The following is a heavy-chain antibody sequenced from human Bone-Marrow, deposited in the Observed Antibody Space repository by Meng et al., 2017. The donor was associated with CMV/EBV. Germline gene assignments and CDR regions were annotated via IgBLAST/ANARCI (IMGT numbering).Heavy chain of an antibody. CDR3: AKDLGSSSFDAFDI. D-gene: IGHD6-13*01. J-gene: IGHJ3*02. Sequence: GESLKISCVASGFTFGNFNMNWVRQAPGKGLEWVSAIHYNGRDINYAGSIKGRFTVSRDNAKNSLYLQMNSLRAEDMALYYCAKDLGSSSFDAFDIWGQGTMVTVSS. CDR2: IHYNGRDI. V-gene: IGHV3-21*04. CDR1: GFTFGNFN.